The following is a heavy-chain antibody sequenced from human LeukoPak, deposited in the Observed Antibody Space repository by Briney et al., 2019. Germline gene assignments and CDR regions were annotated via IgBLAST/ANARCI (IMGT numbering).Heavy chain of an antibody. Sequence: ASVKVSCKASGYTFTSYAMHWVRQAPGQGLEWMGWINAGNGNTKYSQKFQGRVTITRDTSASTAYMELSSLRSEDTAVYYCARGLTYGDYVGWFDPWGQGTLVTVSS. J-gene: IGHJ5*02. CDR2: INAGNGNT. CDR1: GYTFTSYA. V-gene: IGHV1-3*01. D-gene: IGHD4-17*01. CDR3: ARGLTYGDYVGWFDP.